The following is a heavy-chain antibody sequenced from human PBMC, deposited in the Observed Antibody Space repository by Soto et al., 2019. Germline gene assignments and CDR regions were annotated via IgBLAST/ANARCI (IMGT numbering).Heavy chain of an antibody. CDR1: GYTFTTYG. Sequence: QVQLVQSGAEVKKPGASVKVSCKASGYTFTTYGISWVRQAPGQGLEWMGWISAYNGNTKYAQKLQGRVTMTTDTSTSTADMELRSLTSGDTAVYYCARDSPPVDYWGQGTLVTVSS. J-gene: IGHJ4*02. V-gene: IGHV1-18*01. CDR2: ISAYNGNT. CDR3: ARDSPPVDY.